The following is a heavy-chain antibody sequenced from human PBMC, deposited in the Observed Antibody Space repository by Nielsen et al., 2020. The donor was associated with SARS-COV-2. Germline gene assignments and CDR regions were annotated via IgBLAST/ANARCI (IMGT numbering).Heavy chain of an antibody. CDR1: GFTFSSYA. CDR2: ISGSGGST. Sequence: GGSLRLSCAASGFTFSSYAMSWVRQAPGKGLEWVSAISGSGGSTYYADSVKGRFTTSRDNSKNTLYLQMNSLRAEDTAVYYCAKDKGYYYGMDVWGQGTTVTVSS. V-gene: IGHV3-23*01. J-gene: IGHJ6*02. CDR3: AKDKGYYYGMDV.